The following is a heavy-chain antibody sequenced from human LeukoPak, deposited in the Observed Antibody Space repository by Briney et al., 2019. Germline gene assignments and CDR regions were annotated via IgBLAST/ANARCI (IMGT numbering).Heavy chain of an antibody. CDR3: ARDRYFAY. J-gene: IGHJ4*02. CDR1: GGSFSGYY. D-gene: IGHD1-14*01. Sequence: SETLSLTCAVYGGSFSGYYWSWIRRPPGKGLEWIGEINHSGSTNYNPSLKSRVTISVDTSKNQFSLKLSSVTAADTAVYYCARDRYFAYWGQGTLVTVSS. CDR2: INHSGST. V-gene: IGHV4-34*01.